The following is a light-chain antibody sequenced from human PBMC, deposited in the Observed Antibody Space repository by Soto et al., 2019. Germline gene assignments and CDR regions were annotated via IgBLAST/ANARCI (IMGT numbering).Light chain of an antibody. Sequence: DIVMTQSPDSLAVSLGERATINCKSSQSVLYSSNNKNYLAWYQQKPGQPPNLLIYWASTRGSGVPDRFSGSGSGTDFTLTISSLQAEDVAVYYCQQYFITPPMYTFGQGTKVDIK. V-gene: IGKV4-1*01. CDR3: QQYFITPPMYT. CDR2: WAS. CDR1: QSVLYSSNNKNY. J-gene: IGKJ2*01.